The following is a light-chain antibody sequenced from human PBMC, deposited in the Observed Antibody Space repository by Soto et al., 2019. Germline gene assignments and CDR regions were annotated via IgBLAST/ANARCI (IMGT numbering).Light chain of an antibody. CDR1: QSFSTNY. CDR2: GAS. Sequence: EIELTQSPGTLSLSPGESATLSCRASQSFSTNYVAWYQHKAGQAPRLLIYGASTRATGIPDRFSGSGSGTDYTLTISRLEPEDFAVYYCQQYASSMVYTFGQGTKLVVK. V-gene: IGKV3-20*01. CDR3: QQYASSMVYT. J-gene: IGKJ2*01.